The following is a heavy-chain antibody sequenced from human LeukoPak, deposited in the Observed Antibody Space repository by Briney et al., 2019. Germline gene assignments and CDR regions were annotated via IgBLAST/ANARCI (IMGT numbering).Heavy chain of an antibody. D-gene: IGHD1-1*01. V-gene: IGHV4-61*01. CDR2: IYYTGTT. J-gene: IGHJ6*02. CDR3: ARVGGGNYYYYGMDV. Sequence: ASETLSLTCTVSAGSVSNGNYYWSWLRQPPGKALEWIGYIYYTGTTYYIPSLEGRVTISVDTSKNQFSVKLNSVTAADTAVYYCARVGGGNYYYYGMDVWGQGTTVTVS. CDR1: AGSVSNGNYY.